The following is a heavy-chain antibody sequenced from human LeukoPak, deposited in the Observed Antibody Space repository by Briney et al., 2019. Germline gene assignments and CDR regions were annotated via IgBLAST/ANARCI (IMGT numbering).Heavy chain of an antibody. CDR1: GGSISSNNYY. J-gene: IGHJ6*03. CDR2: ISYSGST. V-gene: IGHV4-39*07. D-gene: IGHD2-15*01. CDR3: GRIFYSGPYYYYMDV. Sequence: PSETLSLTCSVSGGSISSNNYYWGWIRQPPGKGLEWIGSISYSGSTYYNPSLKSRVTISVDTSKNQFSLKLSSVTAADTAVYYCGRIFYSGPYYYYMDVWGKGTTVTVSS.